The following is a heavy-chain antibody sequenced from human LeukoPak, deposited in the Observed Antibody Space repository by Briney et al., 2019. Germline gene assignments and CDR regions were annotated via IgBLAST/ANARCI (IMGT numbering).Heavy chain of an antibody. CDR3: ARADQGPLDY. Sequence: PGGSLRLSCAASGFTFSSYSLNWVRQAPGKGLEWVSSISSSSDYIYYAESVKGRFTISRDNARNTVYLHMNSLRAEDTAVFYCARADQGPLDYWGQGTLVTVSS. V-gene: IGHV3-21*01. CDR2: ISSSSDYI. CDR1: GFTFSSYS. D-gene: IGHD2-2*01. J-gene: IGHJ4*02.